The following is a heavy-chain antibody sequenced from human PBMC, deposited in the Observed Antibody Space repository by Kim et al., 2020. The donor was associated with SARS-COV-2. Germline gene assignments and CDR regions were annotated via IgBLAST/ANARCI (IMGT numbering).Heavy chain of an antibody. Sequence: ASVKVSCKASGYTFTSYGISWVRQAPGQGLEWMGWISAYNGNTNYAQKLQGRVTMTTDTSTSTAYMELRSLRSDDTAVYYCARDRPGDPTPPWWFDPWGQGTLVTVSS. CDR3: ARDRPGDPTPPWWFDP. V-gene: IGHV1-18*01. CDR2: ISAYNGNT. J-gene: IGHJ5*02. CDR1: GYTFTSYG. D-gene: IGHD7-27*01.